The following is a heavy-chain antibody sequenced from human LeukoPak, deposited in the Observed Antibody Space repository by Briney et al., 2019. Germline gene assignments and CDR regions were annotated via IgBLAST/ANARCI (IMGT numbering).Heavy chain of an antibody. Sequence: SETLSLTCTVSGASITRYFWNWIRQPPGKELEWIGYISSGGSTNYNPSLKSRVTISIDTSKNQFSLKLTSATAADTAVYYCARGDDYKSTRFDYWGQGTLVTVS. D-gene: IGHD5-12*01. CDR2: ISSGGST. J-gene: IGHJ4*02. CDR1: GASITRYF. CDR3: ARGDDYKSTRFDY. V-gene: IGHV4-59*01.